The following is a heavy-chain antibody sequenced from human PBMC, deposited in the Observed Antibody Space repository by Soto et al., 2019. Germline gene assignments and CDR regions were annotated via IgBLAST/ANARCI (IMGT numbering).Heavy chain of an antibody. CDR1: GGSISSGPFY. Sequence: QVQLQESGPGLVKPSQTLSLTCTVSGGSISSGPFYWSWIRQHPVRGLAWIGYIHYSGNAYYNPSLMSRVTISVDTSKNQFSLKVTSVTVADTAVYYCARMEKAPYYVDSWGQGTLVAVSS. CDR2: IHYSGNA. V-gene: IGHV4-31*03. CDR3: ARMEKAPYYVDS. J-gene: IGHJ4*02. D-gene: IGHD1-1*01.